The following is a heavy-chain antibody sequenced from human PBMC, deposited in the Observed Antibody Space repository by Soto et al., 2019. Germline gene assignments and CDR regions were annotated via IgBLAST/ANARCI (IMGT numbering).Heavy chain of an antibody. CDR1: GFTFSSYA. CDR2: SSGIGGST. Sequence: GGSLRLSCAASGFTFSSYAMSWVRQAPGKGLEWVSASSGIGGSTYYADSVKGRFTISRDNSKNTLYLQMNSLRAEDTAVYYCAKGAVSQIGYSGYDAPPYYYYGMDVWGQGTTVTVSS. CDR3: AKGAVSQIGYSGYDAPPYYYYGMDV. D-gene: IGHD5-12*01. V-gene: IGHV3-23*01. J-gene: IGHJ6*02.